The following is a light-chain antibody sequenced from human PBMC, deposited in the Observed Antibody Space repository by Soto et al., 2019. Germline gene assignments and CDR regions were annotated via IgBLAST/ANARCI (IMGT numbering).Light chain of an antibody. V-gene: IGLV2-14*01. CDR3: SSYTTSNTRQIV. J-gene: IGLJ1*01. CDR1: RSDVGGYNY. CDR2: DVS. Sequence: QSALTQPASVSGSPGQSIPISCTGTRSDVGGYNYVSWYQQHPGKAPKFMIYDVSNRPSGVTNRFSGTKSGNTASLTISGLQAEDEADYYCSSYTTSNTRQIVFGTGTKVTVL.